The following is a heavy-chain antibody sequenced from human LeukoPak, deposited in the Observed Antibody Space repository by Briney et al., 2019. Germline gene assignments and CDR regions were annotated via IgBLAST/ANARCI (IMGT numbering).Heavy chain of an antibody. V-gene: IGHV4-39*07. CDR2: IYYSGST. CDR3: ARECSGGSCFSYYYYYYYMDV. Sequence: SETLSLTCTVSGGSISSSSYYWGWIRQPPGKGLEWIGSIYYSGSTYYNPSLKSRVTISVDTSKNQFSLKLNSVTAADTAVYYCARECSGGSCFSYYYYYYYMDVWGKGTTVTVSS. CDR1: GGSISSSSYY. D-gene: IGHD2-15*01. J-gene: IGHJ6*03.